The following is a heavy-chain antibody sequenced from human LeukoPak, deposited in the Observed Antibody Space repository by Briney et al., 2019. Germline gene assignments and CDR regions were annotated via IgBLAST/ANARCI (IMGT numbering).Heavy chain of an antibody. CDR1: GYSFTSYW. D-gene: IGHD3-10*01. J-gene: IGHJ3*02. CDR3: ARRPEYYGSGSYLSEYAFDI. Sequence: GESLKISCKGSGYSFTSYWISWGRQMPGKGVEWMGRIDPSDSYTNYSPSFQGHVTISADKSISTAYLQWSSLKATDTDMYYCARRPEYYGSGSYLSEYAFDIWGQGTMVTVSS. V-gene: IGHV5-10-1*01. CDR2: IDPSDSYT.